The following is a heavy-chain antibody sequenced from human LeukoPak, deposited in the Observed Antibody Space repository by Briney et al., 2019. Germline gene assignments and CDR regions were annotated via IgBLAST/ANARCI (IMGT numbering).Heavy chain of an antibody. Sequence: GGSLRLSCAASGFTFKRYAMHWVRQAPGKGLEWVTILSYDGNFTYYSDSVKGGFTISRDNSNDTLYLQMNSLRADDTAIYYCARGRSVYGSGSYSDYWGQGTLVTVSS. CDR3: ARGRSVYGSGSYSDY. J-gene: IGHJ4*02. D-gene: IGHD3-10*01. CDR1: GFTFKRYA. CDR2: LSYDGNFT. V-gene: IGHV3-30*04.